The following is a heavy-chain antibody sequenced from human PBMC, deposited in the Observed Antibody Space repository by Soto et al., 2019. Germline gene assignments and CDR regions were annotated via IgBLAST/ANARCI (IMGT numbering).Heavy chain of an antibody. V-gene: IGHV3-23*01. J-gene: IGHJ4*02. CDR3: ARGPWELLSYFDY. CDR2: ISGSGGST. CDR1: GFTFSSYA. D-gene: IGHD1-26*01. Sequence: GGSLRLSCAASGFTFSSYAMSWVRQAPGKGLEWVSAISGSGGSTYYADSVKGRFTISRDNSKNTLYLQMNSLRAEDTAVYYCARGPWELLSYFDYWGQGTLVTVSS.